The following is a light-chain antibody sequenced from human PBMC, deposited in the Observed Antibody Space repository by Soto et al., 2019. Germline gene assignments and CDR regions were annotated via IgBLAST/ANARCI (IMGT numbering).Light chain of an antibody. Sequence: EIVLTQSPGTLSLSPGERATLSCRASQSVSSSYLAWYQQKPGQAPRLLIYGASSRATGIPDRFSGSGSGTDFTLTISRLEPEDFAVYYCQQYKNWPLYTFGQGTKLEIK. CDR2: GAS. CDR3: QQYKNWPLYT. J-gene: IGKJ2*01. CDR1: QSVSSSY. V-gene: IGKV3-20*01.